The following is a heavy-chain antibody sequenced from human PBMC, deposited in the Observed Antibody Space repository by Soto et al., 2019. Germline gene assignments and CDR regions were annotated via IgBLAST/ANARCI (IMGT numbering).Heavy chain of an antibody. CDR1: GFTFSNYG. CDR3: ARGYSSWYSDY. CDR2: IWYDGSNK. Sequence: QVQLVESGGGVVQPGRSLRLSCAASGFTFSNYGMHWVRQAPGKGLEWVAVIWYDGSNKYYADSVKGRFTISRDNSKNTLYMQMNSLRAEDNAVYYCARGYSSWYSDYWGQGTLVTVSS. J-gene: IGHJ4*02. V-gene: IGHV3-33*01. D-gene: IGHD6-13*01.